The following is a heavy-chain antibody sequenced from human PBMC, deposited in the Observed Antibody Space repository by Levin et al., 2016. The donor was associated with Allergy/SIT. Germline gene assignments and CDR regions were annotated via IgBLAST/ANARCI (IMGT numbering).Heavy chain of an antibody. CDR1: GFTFSDYY. J-gene: IGHJ6*02. D-gene: IGHD5/OR15-5a*01. Sequence: GESLKISCAASGFTFSDYYLSWIRQAPGKGLEWISYISTRGTTIYYADSVRGRFAISRDNAKNSLYLQMNSLRAEDTAVYYCARDKAPHTVYVYHGMDVWGQGTTVTVSS. CDR3: ARDKAPHTVYVYHGMDV. CDR2: ISTRGTTI. V-gene: IGHV3-11*01.